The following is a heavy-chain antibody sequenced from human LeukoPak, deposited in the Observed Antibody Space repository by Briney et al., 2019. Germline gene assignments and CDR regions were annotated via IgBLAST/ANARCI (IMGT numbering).Heavy chain of an antibody. D-gene: IGHD1-1*01. CDR2: ISYDGSNK. CDR1: GFTYSSYA. J-gene: IGHJ4*02. V-gene: IGHV3-30*04. CDR3: ARELEDQFDY. Sequence: PGGSLRLSFAASGFTYSSYAMHWVRQAPAKGLEWVAVISYDGSNKYYADSVKGRFTISRDNSKNTLHLQMNSLRAEDTAVYYCARELEDQFDYWGQGTLVTVSS.